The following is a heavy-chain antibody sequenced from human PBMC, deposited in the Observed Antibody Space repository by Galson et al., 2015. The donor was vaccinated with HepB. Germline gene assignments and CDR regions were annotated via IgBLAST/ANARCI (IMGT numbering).Heavy chain of an antibody. Sequence: SLRLSCAASGFTFSSYAMSWVRQAPGKGLEWVSAISGSGGSTYYADSVKGRLTISRDNSKNTLYLQMNSLGAADTAVYYCATDRRAYTSSWRPVWCDPWGQATLVTLPS. J-gene: IGHJ5*01. CDR1: GFTFSSYA. CDR3: ATDRRAYTSSWRPVWCDP. D-gene: IGHD6-13*01. CDR2: ISGSGGST. V-gene: IGHV3-23*01.